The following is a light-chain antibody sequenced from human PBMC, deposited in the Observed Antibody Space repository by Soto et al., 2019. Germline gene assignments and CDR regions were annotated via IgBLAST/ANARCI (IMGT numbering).Light chain of an antibody. V-gene: IGKV2-28*01. J-gene: IGKJ5*01. CDR3: MQALQTPIT. CDR2: LGS. CDR1: QGLLHTNGKKY. Sequence: DIVMTQSPLSLPVTPGEPASISCMSIQGLLHTNGKKYMDWYLQKPGQSPQLLIYLGSNRASGVPDRFCGSGSGTDFSLKISRVEAEDVGVYYCMQALQTPITFGQGTRLEI.